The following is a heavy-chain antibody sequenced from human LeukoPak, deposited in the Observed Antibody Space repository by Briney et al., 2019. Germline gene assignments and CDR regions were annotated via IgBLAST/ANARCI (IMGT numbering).Heavy chain of an antibody. Sequence: GSLRLSCVASGFTFSSYWMHWVRQAPGKGLVWVSRFNSDGSSTRYADSVKGRFTVSRDNAKDSLYLQMNSLRAEDTAVYYCARDVVPGTYWGQGTLITVSS. D-gene: IGHD1-7*01. V-gene: IGHV3-74*01. CDR1: GFTFSSYW. CDR3: ARDVVPGTY. J-gene: IGHJ4*02. CDR2: FNSDGSST.